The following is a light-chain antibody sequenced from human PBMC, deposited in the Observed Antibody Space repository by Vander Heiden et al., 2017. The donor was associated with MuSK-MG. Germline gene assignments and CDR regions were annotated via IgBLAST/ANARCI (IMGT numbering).Light chain of an antibody. CDR1: QSVLYSPNNKNY. V-gene: IGKV4-1*01. CDR3: QQDDNTPLT. J-gene: IGKJ1*01. Sequence: DIVMTQSPDSLAVSLGERATINCKSSQSVLYSPNNKNYLAWYQQKPGQPPKLLIYWASTRQSGVPDRFSGSGSGTDFTLTISSLQAEDVAVYYCQQDDNTPLTFGQGTKVEIK. CDR2: WAS.